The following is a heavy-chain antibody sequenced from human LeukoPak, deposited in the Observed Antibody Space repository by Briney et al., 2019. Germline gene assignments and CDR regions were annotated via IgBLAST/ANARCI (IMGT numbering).Heavy chain of an antibody. D-gene: IGHD6-19*01. V-gene: IGHV3-33*01. Sequence: TGGSLRLSCAASGFTFSSYGMHWVRQAPGKGLEWVAVIWYDGSNKYYADSVKGRFTISRDNSKNTLYLQMNSLRDEDTAVYYCARATYSSGWYVDYWGQGTLVTVSS. J-gene: IGHJ4*02. CDR3: ARATYSSGWYVDY. CDR1: GFTFSSYG. CDR2: IWYDGSNK.